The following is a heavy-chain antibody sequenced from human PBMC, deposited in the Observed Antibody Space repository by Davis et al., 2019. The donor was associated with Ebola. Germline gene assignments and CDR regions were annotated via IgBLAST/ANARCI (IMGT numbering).Heavy chain of an antibody. V-gene: IGHV1-18*01. CDR2: ISAYNGNT. D-gene: IGHD2-8*01. CDR3: ARDVEGTGYCTNGVCYTGMDV. J-gene: IGHJ6*02. CDR1: GYTFTSYG. Sequence: ASVKVSCKASGYTFTSYGISWVRQAPGQGLEWMGWISAYNGNTNYAQKLQGRVTMTTDTSTSTAYMELRSLRSDDTAVYYCARDVEGTGYCTNGVCYTGMDVWGQGTTVTVSS.